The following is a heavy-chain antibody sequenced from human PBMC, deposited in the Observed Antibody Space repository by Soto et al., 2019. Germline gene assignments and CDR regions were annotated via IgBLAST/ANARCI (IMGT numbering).Heavy chain of an antibody. CDR1: GFTFSSYE. J-gene: IGHJ6*02. D-gene: IGHD3-9*01. CDR3: ARDRITYYDILTGYYGSHYYYGMDV. CDR2: ISSSGSTI. Sequence: GGSLRLSGAASGFTFSSYEMNWVRQAPVKGLEWVSYISSSGSTIYYADSVKGRFTISRDNAKNSLYLQMNSLRAEDTAVYYCARDRITYYDILTGYYGSHYYYGMDVWGQGTTVTVSS. V-gene: IGHV3-48*03.